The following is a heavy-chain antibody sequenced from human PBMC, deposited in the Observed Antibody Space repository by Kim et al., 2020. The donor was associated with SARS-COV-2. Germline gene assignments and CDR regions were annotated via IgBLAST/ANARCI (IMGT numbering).Heavy chain of an antibody. V-gene: IGHV1-69*04. D-gene: IGHD2-2*01. CDR3: ARLLGYCSSTSWDFDFWSGCYYYYMDV. J-gene: IGHJ6*03. Sequence: SVKVSCKASGGTFSSYAISWVLQAPGQGLEWMGRIIPILGIANYAQKFQGRVTITADKSTSTAYMELSSLRSEDTAVYYCARLLGYCSSTSWDFDFWSGCYYYYMDVWGKGTTVTVSS. CDR2: IIPILGIA. CDR1: GGTFSSYA.